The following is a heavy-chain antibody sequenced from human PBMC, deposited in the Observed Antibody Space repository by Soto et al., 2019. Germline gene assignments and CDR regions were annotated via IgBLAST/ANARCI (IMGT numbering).Heavy chain of an antibody. D-gene: IGHD2-21*01. Sequence: PSETLSLTCTVSGGSISGYFWSWIRQPPGKGLEWVGYIYYSGSTYYNPSRKSRVTISVDTSKNQFSLKLSSVTAADTAVYYCARLVGYGMDVWGQGTTVTVSS. CDR2: IYYSGST. CDR1: GGSISGYF. CDR3: ARLVGYGMDV. V-gene: IGHV4-59*04. J-gene: IGHJ6*02.